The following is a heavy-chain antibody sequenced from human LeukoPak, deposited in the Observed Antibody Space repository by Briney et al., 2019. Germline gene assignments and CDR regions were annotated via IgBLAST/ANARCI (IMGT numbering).Heavy chain of an antibody. CDR1: GFTFSSYA. J-gene: IGHJ6*03. CDR2: INGGGGST. Sequence: GGSLRLSCAASGFTFSSYAMNWVRQAPGKGLDWVSSINGGGGSTYYADSVKGRFTISRDNSKNTLYLQMNSLRAEDTAIYYCAKNGDRGAYCTGGTCYPYFYYYMDVWGKGTTVTI. V-gene: IGHV3-23*01. D-gene: IGHD2-15*01. CDR3: AKNGDRGAYCTGGTCYPYFYYYMDV.